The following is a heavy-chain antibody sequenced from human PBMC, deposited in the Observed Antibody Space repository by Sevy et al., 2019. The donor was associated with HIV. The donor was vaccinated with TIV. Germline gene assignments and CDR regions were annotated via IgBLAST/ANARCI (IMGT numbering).Heavy chain of an antibody. CDR3: TTDTVVVVPAAIGYYYYYGMDV. V-gene: IGHV3-15*01. CDR2: IKSKTDGGTT. J-gene: IGHJ6*02. Sequence: GGALRLSCAASGFTFSNAWMSWVRQAPGKGLEWVGRIKSKTDGGTTDYAAPGKGRFTISRDDSKNTLYLQMNSLKTEETAVYYCTTDTVVVVPAAIGYYYYYGMDVWGQGTTVTVSS. CDR1: GFTFSNAW. D-gene: IGHD2-2*01.